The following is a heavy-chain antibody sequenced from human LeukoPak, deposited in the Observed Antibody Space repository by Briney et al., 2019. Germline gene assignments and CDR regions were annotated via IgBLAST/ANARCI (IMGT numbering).Heavy chain of an antibody. J-gene: IGHJ4*02. Sequence: GGSLRLSCAASGFTLCRYAMSWVRQAPGKGLEWVSTISGSGGSTYYADSVKGRFTISRDNSKNTLYVQMNSLRAEDTAVYYCAKSRELGENYYYFDYWGQGTLVTVSS. D-gene: IGHD1-7*01. CDR2: ISGSGGST. V-gene: IGHV3-23*01. CDR3: AKSRELGENYYYFDY. CDR1: GFTLCRYA.